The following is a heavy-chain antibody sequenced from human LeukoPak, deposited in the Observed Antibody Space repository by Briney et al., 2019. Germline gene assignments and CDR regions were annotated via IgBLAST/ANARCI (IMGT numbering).Heavy chain of an antibody. Sequence: GGSLRLSCAASGFTFSSYWMSWVRQAPGEGLEWVANIKQDGSEKYYVDSVKGRFTISRDNAKNSLYLQMNSLRAEDTAVYYCARDHTFYCSSTSCYGGGYYYYMDVWGKGTTVTVSS. D-gene: IGHD2-2*01. CDR3: ARDHTFYCSSTSCYGGGYYYYMDV. CDR2: IKQDGSEK. J-gene: IGHJ6*03. V-gene: IGHV3-7*01. CDR1: GFTFSSYW.